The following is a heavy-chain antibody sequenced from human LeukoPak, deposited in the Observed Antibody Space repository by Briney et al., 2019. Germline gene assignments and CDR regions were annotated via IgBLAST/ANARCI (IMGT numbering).Heavy chain of an antibody. J-gene: IGHJ3*02. D-gene: IGHD6-19*01. CDR3: ARKSVAVRDAFDI. CDR2: IYYTGST. Sequence: SETLSLTCTVSTGSISRYYWGWIRQPPGKGLDWIGYIYYTGSTYYNPSLKSRVNISVDTSKNHFSLKMHSVTAADTAVYYCARKSVAVRDAFDIWGQGTMVTVSS. CDR1: TGSISRYY. V-gene: IGHV4-59*01.